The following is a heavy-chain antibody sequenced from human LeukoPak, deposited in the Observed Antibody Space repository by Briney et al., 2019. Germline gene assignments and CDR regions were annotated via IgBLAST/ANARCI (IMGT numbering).Heavy chain of an antibody. CDR3: AKDKSYFDSTGYRYFDY. CDR1: GFTFSSSG. CDR2: IRYDGSIQ. V-gene: IGHV3-30*02. J-gene: IGHJ4*02. Sequence: GGSLRLSCAASGFTFSSSGMHWVRQAPGKGLEWVAFIRYDGSIQYYADSVKGRFTLSRDNSKNTLYLQMNSLRPEDTAVYYCAKDKSYFDSTGYRYFDYWGQETPVTVSS. D-gene: IGHD3-22*01.